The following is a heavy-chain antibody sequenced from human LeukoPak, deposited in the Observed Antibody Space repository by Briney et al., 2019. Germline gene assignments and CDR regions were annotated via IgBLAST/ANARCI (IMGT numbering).Heavy chain of an antibody. D-gene: IGHD5-12*01. CDR3: AQGGATISDY. CDR1: GFTFTSYA. V-gene: IGHV3-23*01. CDR2: ISGSGGTT. Sequence: GGSLRLSCAASGFTFTSYATSWVRQAPGKGLEWVSGISGSGGTTYYADSVKGRFTFSRDNSKNTLYLQMNTLRVEDTAVYYCAQGGATISDYWGQGTLVTVSS. J-gene: IGHJ4*02.